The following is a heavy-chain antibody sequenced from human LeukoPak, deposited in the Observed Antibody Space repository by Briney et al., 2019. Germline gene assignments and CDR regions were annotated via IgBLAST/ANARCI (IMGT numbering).Heavy chain of an antibody. Sequence: PSETLSLTCTVSGGSISSYYWSWIRQPPGKGLEWIGYIYYSGSTNCNPSLKSRVTISVDTSKNQFSLKLSSVTAADTAVYYCARGQHLKNYGMDVWGQGTTVTVSS. CDR3: ARGQHLKNYGMDV. J-gene: IGHJ6*02. D-gene: IGHD6-13*01. V-gene: IGHV4-59*01. CDR2: IYYSGST. CDR1: GGSISSYY.